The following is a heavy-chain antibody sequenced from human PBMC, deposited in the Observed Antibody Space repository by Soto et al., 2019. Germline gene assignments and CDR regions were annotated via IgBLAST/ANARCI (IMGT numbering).Heavy chain of an antibody. CDR3: ARHFYGDYGQPGNDAFDI. D-gene: IGHD4-17*01. CDR2: ISAYNGNT. CDR1: GYTFTSYG. Sequence: QVQLVQSGAEVKKPGASVKVSCKASGYTFTSYGISWVRQAPGQGLEWMGWISAYNGNTNYAQKLQGRVTMTTDTSTSTAYMELRSLRSDDTAVYYCARHFYGDYGQPGNDAFDIWGQGTMVTVSS. J-gene: IGHJ3*02. V-gene: IGHV1-18*01.